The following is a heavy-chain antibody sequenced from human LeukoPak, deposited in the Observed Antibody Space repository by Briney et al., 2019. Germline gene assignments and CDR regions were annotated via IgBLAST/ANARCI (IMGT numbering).Heavy chain of an antibody. Sequence: SGTLSLTCAVSGGSISSTKWWSWVRQPPGKGLEWIGEIYHSGSTNYNPSLKSRVTISVDKSKNQFSLKLSSVTAADTAVYYCAREPLTSAGTFDYWGQGTLVTVSS. D-gene: IGHD6-13*01. J-gene: IGHJ4*02. CDR2: IYHSGST. CDR3: AREPLTSAGTFDY. V-gene: IGHV4-4*02. CDR1: GGSISSTKW.